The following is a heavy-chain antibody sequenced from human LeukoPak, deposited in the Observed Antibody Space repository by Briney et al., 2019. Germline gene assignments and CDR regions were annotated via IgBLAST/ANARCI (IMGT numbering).Heavy chain of an antibody. D-gene: IGHD3-10*01. V-gene: IGHV4-34*01. CDR1: GGSFSGYY. J-gene: IGHJ4*02. Sequence: SETLSLTCAVYGGSFSGYYWSWIRQPPGKVLGWIGEINHSGSTNYNPSLKSRVTISVDTSKNQFSLKLSSVTAADTAVYYCASQSSVRGVIASGDYWGQGTLVTVSS. CDR2: INHSGST. CDR3: ASQSSVRGVIASGDY.